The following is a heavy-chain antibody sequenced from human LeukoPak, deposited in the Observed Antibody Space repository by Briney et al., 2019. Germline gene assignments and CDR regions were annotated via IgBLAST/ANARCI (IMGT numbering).Heavy chain of an antibody. V-gene: IGHV4-30-4*01. Sequence: PSETLSLTCTVSGGSVSSGDYYWRWIRQPPGKGLEWIGYIYYSGSTYYNPSLKSRFTMSLDTSKNQFSLKLSSVTAADTAVYYCARDYYGSGSLRYFDLWGRGTLVTVSS. CDR3: ARDYYGSGSLRYFDL. D-gene: IGHD3-10*01. CDR1: GGSVSSGDYY. J-gene: IGHJ2*01. CDR2: IYYSGST.